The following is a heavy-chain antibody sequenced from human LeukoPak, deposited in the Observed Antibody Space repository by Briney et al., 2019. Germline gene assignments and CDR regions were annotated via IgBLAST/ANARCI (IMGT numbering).Heavy chain of an antibody. J-gene: IGHJ6*03. CDR1: GFTFSSYA. CDR2: ISSNGGST. Sequence: PGESLRLSCAASGFTFSSYAMHWVRQAPGKGLEYVSAISSNGGSTYYANSVKGRSTISRDNSKNTLYLQMGSLRAEDMALYYCARSYYMDVWGKGTTVTVSS. V-gene: IGHV3-64*01. CDR3: ARSYYMDV.